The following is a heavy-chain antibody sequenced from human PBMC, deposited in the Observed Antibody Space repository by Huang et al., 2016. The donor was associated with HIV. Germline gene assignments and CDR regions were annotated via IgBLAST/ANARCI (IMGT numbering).Heavy chain of an antibody. D-gene: IGHD3-10*01. J-gene: IGHJ3*02. CDR3: AKGSMANAFDI. CDR1: GFTFSSYG. Sequence: QVQLVESGGGVVQPGGSLRLSCAASGFTFSSYGMHWVRQAPGKGLEWVAFIWDDGSNKYYADSVRGRFTISRDNSKNTLYLQMNSLRAEDTAVYYCAKGSMANAFDIWGQGTMVTVSS. CDR2: IWDDGSNK. V-gene: IGHV3-30*02.